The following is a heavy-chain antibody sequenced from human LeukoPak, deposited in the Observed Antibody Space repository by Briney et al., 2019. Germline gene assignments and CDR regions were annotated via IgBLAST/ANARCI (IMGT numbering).Heavy chain of an antibody. CDR2: IIPIFGTA. D-gene: IGHD2-2*01. CDR1: GGTFSSYA. Sequence: SVKVSCKASGGTFSSYAISWVRQAPGQGLEWMGGIIPIFGTANYAQKFQGRVTITTDESTSTAYMELSSLRSEDTAVYYCASNVVVVPAAIHYYYMDVWGKGTTVTVSS. J-gene: IGHJ6*03. V-gene: IGHV1-69*05. CDR3: ASNVVVVPAAIHYYYMDV.